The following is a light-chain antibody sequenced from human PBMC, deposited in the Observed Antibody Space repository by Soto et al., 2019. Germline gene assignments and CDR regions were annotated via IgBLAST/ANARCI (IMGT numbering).Light chain of an antibody. J-gene: IGKJ5*01. CDR3: QQRKTWPPIT. V-gene: IGKV3-11*01. CDR1: QNVEGY. CDR2: DAS. Sequence: EIELTQSPATLSLSPGERATLSCRASQNVEGYLAWYQQKPGQAPRLLIYDASNRATGIPARFSGSGSGTDFTLTISSLEPEDFAVSYCQQRKTWPPITFGQGTRLEIK.